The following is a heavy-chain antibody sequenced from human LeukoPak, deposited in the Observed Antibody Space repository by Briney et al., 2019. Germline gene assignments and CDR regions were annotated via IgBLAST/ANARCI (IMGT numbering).Heavy chain of an antibody. V-gene: IGHV3-74*01. CDR3: ARSIIGVAGTAWVY. CDR1: GYTFSTYW. D-gene: IGHD6-19*01. J-gene: IGHJ4*02. Sequence: GGSLRLSCAASGYTFSTYWMHWIRQGPGKGLVWVSRINEDGSSTSYADSVRGRFTISRDNAKNTLYLQMNSLRAEDTAVYYCARSIIGVAGTAWVYWGQGTLVTVSS. CDR2: INEDGSST.